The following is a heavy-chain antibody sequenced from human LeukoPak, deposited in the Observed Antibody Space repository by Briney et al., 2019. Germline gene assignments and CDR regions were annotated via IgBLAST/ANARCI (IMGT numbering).Heavy chain of an antibody. J-gene: IGHJ5*02. D-gene: IGHD3-10*01. Sequence: SQTLSLTCTVSGGSISSGSYYWSWIRQPAGKGLEWIGRIYTSGSTNYNPSLKSRVTISVDTSKNQFSLKLSSVTAADTAVYYCARSYGSGKGSFDPWGQGTLVTVSS. V-gene: IGHV4-61*02. CDR1: GGSISSGSYY. CDR3: ARSYGSGKGSFDP. CDR2: IYTSGST.